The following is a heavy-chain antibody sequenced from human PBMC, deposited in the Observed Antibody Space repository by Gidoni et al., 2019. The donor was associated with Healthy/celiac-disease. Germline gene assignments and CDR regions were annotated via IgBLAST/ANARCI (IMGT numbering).Heavy chain of an antibody. D-gene: IGHD6-19*01. CDR3: AKGVAVAGTTPRDY. Sequence: EVQLLESGGGLVQPGGSLRLSCAASGSTFSSSAMSWVRQAPGKGLEWVSDIRGSGGRTYYADSGKGRFTISRDNSKNTLYLQMNSLRAEDTAVYYCAKGVAVAGTTPRDYWGQGTLVTVSS. J-gene: IGHJ4*02. CDR1: GSTFSSSA. V-gene: IGHV3-23*01. CDR2: IRGSGGRT.